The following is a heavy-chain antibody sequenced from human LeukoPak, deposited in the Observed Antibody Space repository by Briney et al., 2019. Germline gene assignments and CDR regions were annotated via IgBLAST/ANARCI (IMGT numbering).Heavy chain of an antibody. CDR3: TRQAAALDAFDI. Sequence: GGSLRLSCAASGFTFSSYGMSWVRQAPGKGLEWVSAISGSGGSTYYADSVKGRFTISRDNSKNTLYLQMNSLRAEDTAVYYCTRQAAALDAFDIWGQGTMVTVSS. CDR2: ISGSGGST. V-gene: IGHV3-23*01. CDR1: GFTFSSYG. D-gene: IGHD6-13*01. J-gene: IGHJ3*02.